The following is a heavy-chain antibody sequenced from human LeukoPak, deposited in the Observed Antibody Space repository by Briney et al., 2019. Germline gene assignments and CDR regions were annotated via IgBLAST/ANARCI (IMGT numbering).Heavy chain of an antibody. CDR3: ARARGYCGGGNCYGLGDD. CDR2: ISSYGGST. CDR1: GFTFSTYA. Sequence: GGSLRLSCSASGFTFSTYAIHWVRQAPGKGLEYVSAISSYGGSTYYADSVKGRFTISRDNSKNTLYLQMSSLRAEDTAMYYCARARGYCGGGNCYGLGDDWGQGTLVTVSS. V-gene: IGHV3-64*04. J-gene: IGHJ4*02. D-gene: IGHD2-15*01.